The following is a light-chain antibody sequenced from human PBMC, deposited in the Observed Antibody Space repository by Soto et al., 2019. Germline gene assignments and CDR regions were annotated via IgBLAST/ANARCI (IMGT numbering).Light chain of an antibody. CDR1: QSISFF. V-gene: IGKV1-39*01. Sequence: DVRLTQSPSSLSASVGDRVTITCRASQSISFFLSWYQQKPGRATKLLIWGASNLLSGVPQRVSGSRSGTDVTLVTSSLQTDDFGTYYCQEALNEPWTFGQGTKVDIK. J-gene: IGKJ1*01. CDR2: GAS. CDR3: QEALNEPWT.